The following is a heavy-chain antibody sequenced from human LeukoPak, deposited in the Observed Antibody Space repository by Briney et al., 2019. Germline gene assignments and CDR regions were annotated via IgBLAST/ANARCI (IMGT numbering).Heavy chain of an antibody. CDR1: GFTFSSYG. Sequence: GGGVVQPGGSLRLSCAASGFTFSSYGMHWVRQAPGKGLEWVAFIRYDGSNKYYADSVKGRFTISRDNSKNTLYLQMNSLRAEDTAVYYCARVEMATCDIWGQGTMVTVSS. V-gene: IGHV3-30*02. CDR3: ARVEMATCDI. D-gene: IGHD5-24*01. CDR2: IRYDGSNK. J-gene: IGHJ3*02.